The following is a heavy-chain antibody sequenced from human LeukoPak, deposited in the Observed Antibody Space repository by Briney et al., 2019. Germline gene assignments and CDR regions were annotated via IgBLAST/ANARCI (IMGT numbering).Heavy chain of an antibody. J-gene: IGHJ4*02. D-gene: IGHD2-21*02. CDR1: GFTFSNYN. CDR2: ITSSSTYI. Sequence: GGSLRLPCAASGFTFSNYNMNWVRQAPGKGLEWVSSITSSSTYIYYADSVKGRFTISRDNAKNSLYLQMNSLRVEDTALYYCARDSPGEVVTARGDYWGQGTLVTVSS. V-gene: IGHV3-21*01. CDR3: ARDSPGEVVTARGDY.